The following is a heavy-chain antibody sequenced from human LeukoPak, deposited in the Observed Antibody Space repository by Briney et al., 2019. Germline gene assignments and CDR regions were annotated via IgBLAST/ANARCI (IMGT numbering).Heavy chain of an antibody. CDR3: ARHRSDGSYPLDS. Sequence: SETLSLTCTVSGGSVSTGRYYWSWIRQPPGKGLEWIGHIYSTGSTTYSPSLKSRVIMSVDTSKNQFSLKVTSVTAADTAVYYCARHRSDGSYPLDSWGQGALVTVSS. CDR2: IYSTGST. CDR1: GGSVSTGRYY. V-gene: IGHV4-61*01. D-gene: IGHD5-24*01. J-gene: IGHJ4*02.